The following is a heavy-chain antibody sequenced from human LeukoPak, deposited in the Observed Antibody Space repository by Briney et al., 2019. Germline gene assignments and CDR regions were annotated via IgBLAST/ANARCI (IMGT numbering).Heavy chain of an antibody. V-gene: IGHV3-15*01. CDR2: IKSKTDGGTT. Sequence: GGSLRLSCAASGFTFSNAWMSWVRQAPGKGLEWVGRIKSKTDGGTTDYAAPVKGRFTISRDDSKNTLYLQMNSLKTEDTAVYYCTQGLYSSSWFPFDYWGQGTLVTVSS. CDR1: GFTFSNAW. D-gene: IGHD6-13*01. CDR3: TQGLYSSSWFPFDY. J-gene: IGHJ4*02.